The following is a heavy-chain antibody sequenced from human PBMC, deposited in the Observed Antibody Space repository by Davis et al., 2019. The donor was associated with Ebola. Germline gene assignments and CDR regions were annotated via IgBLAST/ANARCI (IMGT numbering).Heavy chain of an antibody. CDR2: TYYKSKCYN. V-gene: IGHV6-1*01. D-gene: IGHD5-12*01. J-gene: IGHJ4*02. Sequence: HPQTPSLSPAISGHRLPTPGCSRSTPSAPRGLEWLGRTYYKSKCYNDYAVSVKSRITINLDTSKNQFSLQLNSVTPEDTAVYYCAREWLRSGFAYWGQGTLVIVSS. CDR1: GHRLPTPG. CDR3: AREWLRSGFAY.